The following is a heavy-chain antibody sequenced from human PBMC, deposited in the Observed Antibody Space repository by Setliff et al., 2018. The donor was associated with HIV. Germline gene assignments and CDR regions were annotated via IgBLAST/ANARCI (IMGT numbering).Heavy chain of an antibody. CDR2: IYYSGST. D-gene: IGHD3-16*01. J-gene: IGHJ6*02. CDR1: GGSISSYY. V-gene: IGHV4-59*01. Sequence: SETLSLTCTVSGGSISSYYWSWIRQPPGKGLEWIGYIYYSGSTNYNPSLKSRVTISSDTSKNQISLRLTSVTAADTALYFCARHKVISKLGGLIQDYFYYGLDAWGQGTTVTVSS. CDR3: ARHKVISKLGGLIQDYFYYGLDA.